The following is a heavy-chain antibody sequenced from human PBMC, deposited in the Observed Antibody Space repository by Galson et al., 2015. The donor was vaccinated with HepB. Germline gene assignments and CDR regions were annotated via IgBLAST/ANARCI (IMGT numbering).Heavy chain of an antibody. V-gene: IGHV3-7*03. D-gene: IGHD2-21*01. CDR2: INPDGSVK. CDR1: GFIFSSSC. J-gene: IGHJ3*02. Sequence: SLRLSCAASGFIFSSSCMSWVRQAPGKGLDWVALINPDGSVKYFVDSVKGRFTISRDNAKNSLYLQLNNLRGDDTAIYYCARDPGWCAFDIWGQGTKVTVSS. CDR3: ARDPGWCAFDI.